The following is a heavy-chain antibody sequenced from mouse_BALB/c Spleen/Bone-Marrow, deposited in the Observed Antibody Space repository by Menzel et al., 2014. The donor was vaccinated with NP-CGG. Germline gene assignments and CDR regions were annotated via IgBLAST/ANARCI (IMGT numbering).Heavy chain of an antibody. D-gene: IGHD2-4*01. CDR3: ARRYDYDGAWFAY. Sequence: VQRVESGPGLVQPSQRLSITCTVSGFSLTSYGVHWVRQPPGKGLEWLGVIWSGGSTDYNAAFISRLSISKDNSKSQVFFKMNSLQADDTAIYYCARRYDYDGAWFAYWGQGTLVTVSA. CDR1: GFSLTSYG. J-gene: IGHJ3*01. CDR2: IWSGGST. V-gene: IGHV2-4*02.